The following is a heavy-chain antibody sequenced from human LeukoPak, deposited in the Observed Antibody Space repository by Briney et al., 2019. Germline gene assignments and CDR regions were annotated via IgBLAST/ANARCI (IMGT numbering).Heavy chain of an antibody. J-gene: IGHJ5*02. CDR2: IKSKTDGGTT. V-gene: IGHV3-15*01. D-gene: IGHD3-9*01. CDR1: GFTFSSYG. CDR3: TTEGFDILTGYFP. Sequence: GGSLRLSCAASGFTFSSYGMSWVHQAPGKGLEWVGRIKSKTDGGTTDYAAPVKGRFTISRDDSKNTLYLQMNGLKTEDTAVYYCTTEGFDILTGYFPWGQGTLVTVSS.